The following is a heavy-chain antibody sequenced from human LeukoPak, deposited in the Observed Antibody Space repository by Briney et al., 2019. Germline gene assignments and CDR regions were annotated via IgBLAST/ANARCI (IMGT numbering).Heavy chain of an antibody. CDR1: GFTFSNYW. CDR3: ARSETTYYYDSSVYFYYYYGMDV. D-gene: IGHD3-22*01. J-gene: IGHJ6*02. Sequence: GGSLRLSCAASGFTFSNYWMTWVRQTPGKGLEWVANIKQDGSEKYYVDSVKGRFTISRDNAKNSLYLQMNSLRAEDTAVYYCARSETTYYYDSSVYFYYYYGMDVWGQGTTVTVSS. CDR2: IKQDGSEK. V-gene: IGHV3-7*01.